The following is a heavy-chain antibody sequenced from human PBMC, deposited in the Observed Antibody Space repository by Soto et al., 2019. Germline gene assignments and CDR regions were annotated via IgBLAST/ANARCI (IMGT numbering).Heavy chain of an antibody. CDR3: ARDQTGSYPYNKFDT. J-gene: IGHJ5*02. D-gene: IGHD1-26*01. Sequence: QVQLVESGGGVVQPGRSLSLSCAASGFTFSNYAIHWVRQAPGKGLEWVSVIWSDGSNKYYTDSVKGRFTISRDNSKNTVDLQMNSLRGEDRAVYYCARDQTGSYPYNKFDTWGQGTLVTVSS. V-gene: IGHV3-33*01. CDR2: IWSDGSNK. CDR1: GFTFSNYA.